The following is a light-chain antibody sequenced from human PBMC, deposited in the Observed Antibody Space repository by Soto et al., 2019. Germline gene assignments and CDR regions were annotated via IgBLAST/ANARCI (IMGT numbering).Light chain of an antibody. Sequence: EIVLTQSPATLSVSPGERATLSCRASQSISRTLAWYQQRPGQPPRLLIYDASIRATSFPARFSGSGSGTEFTLTISSLQSEDFAVYYCQQYNNWPLTFGGGTTVEIK. CDR2: DAS. CDR1: QSISRT. V-gene: IGKV3D-15*01. J-gene: IGKJ4*01. CDR3: QQYNNWPLT.